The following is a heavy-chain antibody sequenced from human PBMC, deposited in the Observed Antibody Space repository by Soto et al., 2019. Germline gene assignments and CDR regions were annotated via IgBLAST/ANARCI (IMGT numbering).Heavy chain of an antibody. D-gene: IGHD3-22*01. Sequence: SVKVSCKASGGTFSSYAIIWVRQAPGQGLEWMGGIIPIFGTANDAQKFQGRVTITADESTSTAYMELSSLRSEDTAVYYCARTHYYDDPPGWFDPWGQGTLVTVSS. CDR1: GGTFSSYA. J-gene: IGHJ5*02. V-gene: IGHV1-69*13. CDR2: IIPIFGTA. CDR3: ARTHYYDDPPGWFDP.